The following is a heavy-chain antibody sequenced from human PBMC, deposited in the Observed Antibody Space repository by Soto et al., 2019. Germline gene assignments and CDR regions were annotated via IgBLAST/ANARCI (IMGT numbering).Heavy chain of an antibody. CDR3: AGDPFGGNPGEVY. J-gene: IGHJ4*02. CDR2: IHSGGDT. D-gene: IGHD2-15*01. CDR1: GFTVNRNY. V-gene: IGHV3-53*01. Sequence: EVQLVESGGGLIQPGGSLRLSCAASGFTVNRNYMNWVRQAPGKGLEWVSIIHSGGDTYYADSVKGRFTIYRDNSLNTLYLQMNSLSVEDTAVYYCAGDPFGGNPGEVYWGQGTLVTVSS.